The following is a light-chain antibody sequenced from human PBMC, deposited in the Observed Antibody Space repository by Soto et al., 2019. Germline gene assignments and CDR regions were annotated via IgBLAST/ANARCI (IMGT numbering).Light chain of an antibody. CDR3: QQSYST. J-gene: IGKJ4*01. CDR2: AAS. Sequence: DIQMTQSPSSLSASVGDRVTITCRASQSISSYLNWYQQKPGKAPKLLIYAASSLQSGVPSRFSGSGSGTYFTLNISSLQPEDFETYYCQQSYSTFGGGTKVEIK. V-gene: IGKV1-39*01. CDR1: QSISSY.